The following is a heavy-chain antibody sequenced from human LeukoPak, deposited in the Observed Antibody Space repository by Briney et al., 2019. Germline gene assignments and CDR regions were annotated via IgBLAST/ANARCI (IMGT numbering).Heavy chain of an antibody. CDR3: ARHLKLPYGSGSSGAFDI. Sequence: GGSLRPSCAASGFTFSDYYMSWIRQAPGKGLEWVSYISSSSSYTNYADSVKGRFTISRDNAKNSLYLQMNSLRAEDTAVYYCARHLKLPYGSGSSGAFDIWGQGTMVTVSS. CDR2: ISSSSSYT. J-gene: IGHJ3*02. CDR1: GFTFSDYY. V-gene: IGHV3-11*06. D-gene: IGHD3-10*01.